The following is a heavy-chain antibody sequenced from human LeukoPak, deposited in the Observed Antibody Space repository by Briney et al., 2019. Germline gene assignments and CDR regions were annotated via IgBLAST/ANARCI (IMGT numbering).Heavy chain of an antibody. J-gene: IGHJ4*02. CDR2: ISYDGSNK. Sequence: PGGSLRPSCAASGFTFSSYAMHWVRQAPGKGLEWVAVISYDGSNKYYADSVKGRFTISRDNSKNTLYLQMDSLRAEDTAVYYCARGPHWNDPPGDYWGQGTLVTVSS. CDR3: ARGPHWNDPPGDY. D-gene: IGHD1-1*01. CDR1: GFTFSSYA. V-gene: IGHV3-30*01.